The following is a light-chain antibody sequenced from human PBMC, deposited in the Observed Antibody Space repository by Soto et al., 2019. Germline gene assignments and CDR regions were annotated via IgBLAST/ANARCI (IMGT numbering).Light chain of an antibody. CDR1: SSDVGAYKF. CDR3: SSYTTGNPWV. Sequence: QSALTQPASVSGSPGQSITISCTGTSSDVGAYKFVSWYQQHPGKAPKLMIFEVNSRPSGVSNRFSGSKSDNTASLTISGLQAEDEADYYCSSYTTGNPWVFGGGTKLTVL. V-gene: IGLV2-14*01. CDR2: EVN. J-gene: IGLJ3*02.